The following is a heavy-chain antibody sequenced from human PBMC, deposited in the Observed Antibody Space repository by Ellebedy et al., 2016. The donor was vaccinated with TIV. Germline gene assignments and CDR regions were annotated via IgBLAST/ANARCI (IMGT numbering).Heavy chain of an antibody. CDR1: GFTFSSYA. D-gene: IGHD6-19*01. Sequence: GESLKISCAASGFTFSSYAMSWVRQAPGKGLELVSAISGSSSTTWYADSVKGRFTVSRDNSMTTVYLEMNSLRAEDTALYYCARDLDKSSGWYGGAAYWGQGTQVTVSS. J-gene: IGHJ4*02. V-gene: IGHV3-23*01. CDR2: ISGSSSTT. CDR3: ARDLDKSSGWYGGAAY.